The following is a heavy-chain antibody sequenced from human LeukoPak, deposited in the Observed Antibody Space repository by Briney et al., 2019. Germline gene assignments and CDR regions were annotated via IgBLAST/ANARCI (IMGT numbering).Heavy chain of an antibody. V-gene: IGHV3-48*01. CDR2: ISSSSSTI. D-gene: IGHD2-15*01. CDR1: GFTFSSYS. J-gene: IGHJ4*02. Sequence: GGSLRLSCAASGFTFSSYSMNWVRQAPGKGLGWVSYISSSSSTIYYADSVKGRFTISRDNAKNSLYLQMNSLRAEDTAVYYCARPGYCSGGSCYSIAFDYWGQGTLVTVSS. CDR3: ARPGYCSGGSCYSIAFDY.